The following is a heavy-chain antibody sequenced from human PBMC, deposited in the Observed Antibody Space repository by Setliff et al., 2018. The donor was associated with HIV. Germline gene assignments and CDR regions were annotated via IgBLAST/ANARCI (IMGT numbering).Heavy chain of an antibody. CDR3: ARRPISPFSLTTGMLDP. CDR1: GGSFSGYY. CDR2: INEGGGT. V-gene: IGHV4-34*01. J-gene: IGHJ5*02. Sequence: SETLSLTCAVYGGSFSGYYWTWIRQAPGEGLQWIGEINEGGGTNYNPSLESRVTMSVDTSKNQFSLRLISVTAADTALYYCARRPISPFSLTTGMLDPWGQGILVTVS. D-gene: IGHD3-10*01.